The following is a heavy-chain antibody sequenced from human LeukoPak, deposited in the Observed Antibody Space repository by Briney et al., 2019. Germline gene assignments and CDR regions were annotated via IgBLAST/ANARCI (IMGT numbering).Heavy chain of an antibody. D-gene: IGHD4-17*01. CDR2: IYYNGST. J-gene: IGHJ6*03. CDR1: GGSISSYY. Sequence: SETLSLTCTVSGGSISSYYWSWIRQPPGKGLEWIGYIYYNGSTNYNPSLKSRVTISVDTSKNQFSLKLSSVTAADTAVYYCARDYGDYAWYGAVRYYYYYMDVWGKGTTVTVSS. CDR3: ARDYGDYAWYGAVRYYYYYMDV. V-gene: IGHV4-59*08.